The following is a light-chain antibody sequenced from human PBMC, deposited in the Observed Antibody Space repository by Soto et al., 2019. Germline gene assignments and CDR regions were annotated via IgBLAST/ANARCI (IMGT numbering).Light chain of an antibody. V-gene: IGLV1-44*01. Sequence: QPVLTQPPSASGTPGQRVTISCSGSTSNIGSNAVNWYQQLPGAAPKLLIYTNYQRPSGVPDRISGSKSGTSASLAISGLQSEDEADYYCAAWDDSLNGPVFGGGTKLTVL. CDR1: TSNIGSNA. J-gene: IGLJ2*01. CDR2: TNY. CDR3: AAWDDSLNGPV.